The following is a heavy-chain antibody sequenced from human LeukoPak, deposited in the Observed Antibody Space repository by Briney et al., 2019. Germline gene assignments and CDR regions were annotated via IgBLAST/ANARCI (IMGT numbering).Heavy chain of an antibody. Sequence: GRSLRLSCAASGFTLSSYGMHWVRQAPGKGLEWVAVISYDGSNKYYADSVKGRFTISRDNSKNTLYLQMNSLRAEDTAVYYCARGSYCDYWGQGTLVTVSS. D-gene: IGHD3-10*01. CDR3: ARGSYCDY. CDR2: ISYDGSNK. CDR1: GFTLSSYG. V-gene: IGHV3-30*03. J-gene: IGHJ4*02.